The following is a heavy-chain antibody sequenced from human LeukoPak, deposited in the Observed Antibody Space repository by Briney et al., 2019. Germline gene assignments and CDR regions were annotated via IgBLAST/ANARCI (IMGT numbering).Heavy chain of an antibody. CDR3: AKQLGYCSDGSCYFPY. CDR1: GITFSNYW. CDR2: IKQDGSEK. Sequence: GGSLRLSCVVSGITFSNYWMSWVRQAPGKGLEWVANIKQDGSEKNYVDSVKGRFTISRDNARNSLYLQMNSLRAEDTAVYYCAKQLGYCSDGSCYFPYWGQGTLVTVSS. V-gene: IGHV3-7*03. J-gene: IGHJ4*02. D-gene: IGHD2-15*01.